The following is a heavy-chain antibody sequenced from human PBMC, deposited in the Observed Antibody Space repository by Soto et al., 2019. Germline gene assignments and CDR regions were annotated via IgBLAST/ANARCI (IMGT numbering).Heavy chain of an antibody. CDR1: GYTFTGYY. Sequence: ASVKVSCKASGYTFTGYYMHWVRQAPGQGLEWMGWINPNSGGTNYAQKFQGWVTMTRDTSISTAYMELSRLRSDDTAVYYCARDLAQWLPKYYIDYWGQGTLVTVSS. V-gene: IGHV1-2*04. CDR3: ARDLAQWLPKYYIDY. J-gene: IGHJ4*02. CDR2: INPNSGGT. D-gene: IGHD6-19*01.